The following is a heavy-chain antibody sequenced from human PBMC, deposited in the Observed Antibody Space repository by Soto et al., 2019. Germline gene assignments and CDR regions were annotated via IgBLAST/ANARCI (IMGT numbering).Heavy chain of an antibody. CDR3: ARDLYQSLYMDV. CDR2: INSDGSNT. V-gene: IGHV3-74*01. CDR1: GFTFSNYW. D-gene: IGHD2-2*01. J-gene: IGHJ6*03. Sequence: EVQLVESGGGLVQPGGSLRLSCAASGFTFSNYWMHWVRQAPGKGLVWVSRINSDGSNTNYADSVKGRFTISRDNAKNTLYLQMNSLRAEDTAVYYCARDLYQSLYMDVWGKGTTVTVSS.